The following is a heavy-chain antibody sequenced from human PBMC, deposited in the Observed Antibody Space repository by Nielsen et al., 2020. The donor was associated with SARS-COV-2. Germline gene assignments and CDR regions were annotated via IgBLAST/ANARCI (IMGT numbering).Heavy chain of an antibody. D-gene: IGHD3-22*01. Sequence: ASVKVSCKASGYTFTSYGISWVRQAPGQGLEWMGWISAYNGNKNYAQKLQGRVTMTTDTSTSTAYMELRSLRSDDTAVYYCARVRGYYDSSGYTEYWYFDLWGRGTLVTVSS. CDR2: ISAYNGNK. CDR3: ARVRGYYDSSGYTEYWYFDL. J-gene: IGHJ2*01. CDR1: GYTFTSYG. V-gene: IGHV1-18*01.